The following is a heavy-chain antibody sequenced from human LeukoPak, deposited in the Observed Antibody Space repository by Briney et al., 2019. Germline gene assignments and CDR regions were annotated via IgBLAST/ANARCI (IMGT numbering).Heavy chain of an antibody. J-gene: IGHJ4*02. V-gene: IGHV4-39*02. CDR2: IYSSGST. CDR1: GASINSGSNY. CDR3: ARDRGYIDF. D-gene: IGHD5-12*01. Sequence: PSETLSLTCRVSGASINSGSNYWGWIRQPPGKTLEWIGSIYSSGSTYYNPSLKSRVIIMIDTPKNHFSLTLSSVTAADTAVYYCARDRGYIDFWGQGALVTVSS.